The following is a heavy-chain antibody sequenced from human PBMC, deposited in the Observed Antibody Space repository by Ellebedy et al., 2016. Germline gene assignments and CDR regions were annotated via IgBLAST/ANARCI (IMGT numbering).Heavy chain of an antibody. D-gene: IGHD2-2*01. J-gene: IGHJ4*02. CDR3: ARYCSSTSCRYFDH. CDR2: IYYSGGT. V-gene: IGHV4-59*12. CDR1: GGSISSYY. Sequence: GSLRLXXTVSGGSISSYYWSWIRQPPGKGLEWIGYIYYSGGTNYNPSLKSRLTISVDTSKNQFSLKLSSVTAADTALYYCARYCSSTSCRYFDHWGQGTLVTVSS.